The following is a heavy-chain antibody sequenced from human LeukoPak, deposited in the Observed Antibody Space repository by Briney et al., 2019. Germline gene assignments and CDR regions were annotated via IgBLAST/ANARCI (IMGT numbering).Heavy chain of an antibody. J-gene: IGHJ4*02. D-gene: IGHD2-2*01. CDR3: ARVRRGPATAYYYFDY. V-gene: IGHV4-39*01. Sequence: PSETLSLTCTVSGGSISSSSYYWGWIRQPPGKGLEWIGSIYYSGSTYYNPSLKSRVTISVDTSKNQFSLKLSSVTAADTAVYYCARVRRGPATAYYYFDYWGQGPLVTVSS. CDR2: IYYSGST. CDR1: GGSISSSSYY.